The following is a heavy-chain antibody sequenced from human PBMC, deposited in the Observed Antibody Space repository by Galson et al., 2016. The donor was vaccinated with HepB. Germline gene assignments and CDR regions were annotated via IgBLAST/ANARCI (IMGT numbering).Heavy chain of an antibody. CDR2: IYYNGSA. V-gene: IGHV4-59*01. Sequence: ETLSLTCTVSGGSISSYYWSWIRQPPGEGLEWIGYIYYNGSANYNPSLKSRVTISVDTSKNQFSLKLSSVTAADTAVYYCARDLTGYSSRWQHSDGMDVWGQGTTVNVSS. J-gene: IGHJ6*02. CDR3: ARDLTGYSSRWQHSDGMDV. D-gene: IGHD6-13*01. CDR1: GGSISSYY.